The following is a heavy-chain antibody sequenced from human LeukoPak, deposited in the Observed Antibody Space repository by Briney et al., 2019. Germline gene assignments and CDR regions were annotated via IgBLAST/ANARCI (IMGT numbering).Heavy chain of an antibody. J-gene: IGHJ3*02. D-gene: IGHD4-17*01. V-gene: IGHV3-7*01. CDR2: IKQDGSEK. CDR1: EFTFSSYW. CDR3: ARDLIHGTFDI. Sequence: GGSLRLSCAASEFTFSSYWMSWVRQAPGKGLEWVANIKQDGSEKNCVDSVKGRFTISRDNAKNSPYLQMSSLRAEDTAVYYCARDLIHGTFDIWGQGTMVTVSS.